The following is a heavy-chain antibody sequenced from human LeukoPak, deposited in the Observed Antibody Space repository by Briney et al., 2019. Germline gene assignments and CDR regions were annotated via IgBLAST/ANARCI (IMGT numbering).Heavy chain of an antibody. CDR3: ARHDSYGSVNWFDP. CDR2: IYYTGST. J-gene: IGHJ5*02. D-gene: IGHD3-10*01. V-gene: IGHV4-39*01. CDR1: GGSISSSSYY. Sequence: PSETLSLTCAVSGGSISSSSYYWGWIRQPPGKGLEWIATIYYTGSTYYNPSLKSRVTISVDTSKNQFSLKLSSVTAADTAVYYCARHDSYGSVNWFDPWGQGTLVTVSS.